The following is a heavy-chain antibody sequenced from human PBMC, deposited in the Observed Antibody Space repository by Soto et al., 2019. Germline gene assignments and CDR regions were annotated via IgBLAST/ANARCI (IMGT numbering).Heavy chain of an antibody. CDR3: ARDGYDSSGYYPEYFQH. V-gene: IGHV6-1*01. J-gene: IGHJ1*01. D-gene: IGHD3-22*01. Sequence: SQTLSLTCDISGDTISRSSAAWIWVRQSPSRGLEWLGRTYYKSKWSTDYALSVKGRITINAITSRNQISLHLNSVTPEDTAVYYCARDGYDSSGYYPEYFQHWGQGTLVTVSS. CDR1: GDTISRSSAA. CDR2: TYYKSKWST.